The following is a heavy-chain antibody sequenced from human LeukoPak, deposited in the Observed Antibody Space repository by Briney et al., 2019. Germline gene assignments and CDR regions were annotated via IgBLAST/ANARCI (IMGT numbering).Heavy chain of an antibody. V-gene: IGHV3-33*01. CDR1: GFTFSSYG. D-gene: IGHD2-8*02. CDR3: ARDFTTENTGNSFDY. Sequence: GGSLRPSCAASGFTFSSYGMHWVRQAPGKGLEGVAYIWYDGGNKYYADSVKGRFTISRDNSKNTLYLQMNSLRAEDTAVYYCARDFTTENTGNSFDYWGQGTLVTVSS. CDR2: IWYDGGNK. J-gene: IGHJ4*02.